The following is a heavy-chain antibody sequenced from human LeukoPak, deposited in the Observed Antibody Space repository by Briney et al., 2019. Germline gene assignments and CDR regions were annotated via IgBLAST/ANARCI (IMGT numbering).Heavy chain of an antibody. CDR3: ARVRYSSSWVFDP. D-gene: IGHD6-13*01. J-gene: IGHJ5*02. CDR1: GASLNSYY. CDR2: IYTSGSP. Sequence: PSETLSLTCTVSGASLNSYYWGWIRQPAGKGLEWLGHIYTSGSPSYNPSLKSRVTMSVYTSKNHFSLNLTSVTAADTAVYFCARVRYSSSWVFDPWGQGILVTVSS. V-gene: IGHV4-4*07.